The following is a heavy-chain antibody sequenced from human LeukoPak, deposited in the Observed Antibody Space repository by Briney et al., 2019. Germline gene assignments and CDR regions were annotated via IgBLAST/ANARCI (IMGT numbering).Heavy chain of an antibody. D-gene: IGHD3-9*01. CDR2: IKSKTDGGTT. CDR3: TTDKRYFDWLTNHDY. CDR1: GFTFSNAW. Sequence: PGGSLSLSCAASGFTFSNAWMSWVRQPPEKGLEWVGRIKSKTDGGTTDYAAPVKGRFTISRDDSKNTLYLQMNSLKTEDTAVYYCTTDKRYFDWLTNHDYWGQGTLVTVSS. V-gene: IGHV3-15*01. J-gene: IGHJ4*02.